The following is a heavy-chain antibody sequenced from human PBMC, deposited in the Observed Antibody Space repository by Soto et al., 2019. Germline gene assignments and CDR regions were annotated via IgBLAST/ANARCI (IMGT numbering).Heavy chain of an antibody. CDR2: IYWDDDK. J-gene: IGHJ4*02. Sequence: QITLKESGPTLVKPTQPLTLTCTFSGFSLSTRAVSVGWIRQPPGKALEWLALIYWDDDKRYSPSLKSRLTITKDTSKNHVVLTMTSMDPVDTATYYCAHSDGSGSLTHTFDYWGQGTLVTVSS. D-gene: IGHD3-10*01. V-gene: IGHV2-5*02. CDR1: GFSLSTRAVS. CDR3: AHSDGSGSLTHTFDY.